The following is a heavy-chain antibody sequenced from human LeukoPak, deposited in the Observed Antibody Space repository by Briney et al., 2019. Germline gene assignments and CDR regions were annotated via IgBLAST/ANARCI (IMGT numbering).Heavy chain of an antibody. V-gene: IGHV4-59*01. J-gene: IGHJ6*03. CDR2: IYYSGST. Sequence: PSETLSLTCTVSGGSISSYYWSWIRQPPGKGLEWIGYIYYSGSTNYNPSLKSRVTISVDTSKNQFSLKLSSVTAADTAVYYCARGPYSSSWYSRYYYYYYMDVWGKGTTVTVSS. D-gene: IGHD6-13*01. CDR1: GGSISSYY. CDR3: ARGPYSSSWYSRYYYYYYMDV.